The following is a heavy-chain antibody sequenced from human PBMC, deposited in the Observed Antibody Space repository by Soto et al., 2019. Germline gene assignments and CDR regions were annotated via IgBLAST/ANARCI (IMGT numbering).Heavy chain of an antibody. CDR2: IDHDGPT. CDR1: GFIFSNYW. Sequence: EVQLVESGGGLVQPGGSLRLSCAGSGFIFSNYWMHWVRQAPGKGLEWVSRIDHDGPTDYADSVRGRFTISRDNAENTLYLQMNSLRPEHTAVYYCVRDSQGDYWGQGTLVTVSS. V-gene: IGHV3-74*01. J-gene: IGHJ4*02. CDR3: VRDSQGDY.